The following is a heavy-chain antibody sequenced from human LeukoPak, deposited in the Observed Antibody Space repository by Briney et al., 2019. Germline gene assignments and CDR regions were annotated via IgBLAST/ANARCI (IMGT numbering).Heavy chain of an antibody. Sequence: SVKVSCKASGGTFSSYAISWVRQAPGQGLEWMGGIIPIFGTANYAQKFQGRVTITADKSTSTAYMELSSLRSEDTAVYYCAAIKGYYGSGPFDYWAQGPLVPASS. D-gene: IGHD3-10*01. CDR3: AAIKGYYGSGPFDY. CDR2: IIPIFGTA. V-gene: IGHV1-69*06. J-gene: IGHJ4*02. CDR1: GGTFSSYA.